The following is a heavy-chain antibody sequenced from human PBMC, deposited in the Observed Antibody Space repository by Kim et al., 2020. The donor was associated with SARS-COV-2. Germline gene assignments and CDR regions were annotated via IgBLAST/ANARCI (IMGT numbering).Heavy chain of an antibody. V-gene: IGHV4-39*01. J-gene: IGHJ4*02. D-gene: IGHD3-3*01. CDR2: IYYSGST. Sequence: SETLSLTCTVSGGSISSSSYYWGWIRQPPGMGLEWIGSIYYSGSTYYNPSLKSRVTISVDTSKNQFSLKLSSVTAADTAVYYCARHLRFLEWFRTTFDYWGQGTLVTVSS. CDR3: ARHLRFLEWFRTTFDY. CDR1: GGSISSSSYY.